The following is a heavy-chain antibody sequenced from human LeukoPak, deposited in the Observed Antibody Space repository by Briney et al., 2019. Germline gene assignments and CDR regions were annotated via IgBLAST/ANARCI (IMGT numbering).Heavy chain of an antibody. J-gene: IGHJ4*02. Sequence: PGGSLRLSCATSGFTFSSYAMSWVRQAPGKGLEWVSSISGSGSSTLYADSVKGRCTISRDISKNTLFLQMNSLRVEDTAVYYCASPLALGIFSWLVSWGQGTLVTVSS. CDR1: GFTFSSYA. CDR2: ISGSGSST. CDR3: ASPLALGIFSWLVS. D-gene: IGHD3-3*01. V-gene: IGHV3-23*01.